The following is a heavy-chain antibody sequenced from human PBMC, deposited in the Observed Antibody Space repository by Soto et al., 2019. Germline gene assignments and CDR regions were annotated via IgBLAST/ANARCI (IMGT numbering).Heavy chain of an antibody. CDR3: AKDLVDYGDYFDY. Sequence: QVQLVESGGGVVQPGRSLRLSCAASGFTFSSYGMHWVRQAPGKGLEWVAVISYDGSNKYYADSVKGRLTISRDNSKNTLYLQMNSLRAEDTAVYYCAKDLVDYGDYFDYWGQGTLVTVSS. CDR1: GFTFSSYG. CDR2: ISYDGSNK. V-gene: IGHV3-30*18. J-gene: IGHJ4*02. D-gene: IGHD4-17*01.